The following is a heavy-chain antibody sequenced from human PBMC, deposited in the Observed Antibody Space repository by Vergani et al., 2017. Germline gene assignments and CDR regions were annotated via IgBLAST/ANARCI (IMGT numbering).Heavy chain of an antibody. CDR1: GYTFTSYA. CDR2: INAGNGNT. Sequence: QVQLVQSGAEVKKPGASVKVSCKASGYTFTSYAMHWVRQAPGQRLEWMGWINAGNGNTKYSQKFQGRVTITRDTSASTAYMELGSLRSEDTAVYYCAGAYYDILTGYSGSAFDIWGRGTMVTVSS. V-gene: IGHV1-3*01. CDR3: AGAYYDILTGYSGSAFDI. J-gene: IGHJ3*02. D-gene: IGHD3-9*01.